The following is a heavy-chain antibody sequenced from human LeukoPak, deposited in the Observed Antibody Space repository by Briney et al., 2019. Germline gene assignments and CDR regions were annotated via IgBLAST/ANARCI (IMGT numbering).Heavy chain of an antibody. CDR1: RYSISSGSY. J-gene: IGHJ5*02. V-gene: IGHV4-38-2*01. D-gene: IGHD6-19*01. CDR2: LYHSGTT. Sequence: PSETLSLTCDVSRYSISSGSYWGWIRPPPGKGLEWIATLYHSGTTYYNPSLKSRVTISVDTSKNQFSLKLSSVTAADTAVYYCARGWNGFDPWGQGTLVTVSS. CDR3: ARGWNGFDP.